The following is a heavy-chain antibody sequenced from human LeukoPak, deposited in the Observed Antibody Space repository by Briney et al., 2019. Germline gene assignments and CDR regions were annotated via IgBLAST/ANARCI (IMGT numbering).Heavy chain of an antibody. Sequence: PGGSPRLFCAASGFTVSSNYMSWVRQAPGKGLEWVSVIYSGGSTYYADSVKGRFTISRDNSKNTLYLQMNSLRAEDTAVYYCARELGGSFDYWGQGTLVTVSS. V-gene: IGHV3-53*01. J-gene: IGHJ4*02. CDR1: GFTVSSNY. D-gene: IGHD3-10*01. CDR3: ARELGGSFDY. CDR2: IYSGGST.